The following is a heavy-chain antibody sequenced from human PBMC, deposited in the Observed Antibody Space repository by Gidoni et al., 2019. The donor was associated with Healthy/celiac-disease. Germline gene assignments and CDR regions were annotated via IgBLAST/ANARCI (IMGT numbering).Heavy chain of an antibody. J-gene: IGHJ5*02. Sequence: QVQLQESGPGLVKTSQTLSLTCTVSGGSISSGGYYWSWIRQHPGKGLEWIGYIYYSGSTYYNPSLKSRVTISVDTSKNQFSLKLSSVTAADTAVYYCARDGKYNWNSGFDPWGQGTLVTVSS. CDR1: GGSISSGGYY. CDR2: IYYSGST. CDR3: ARDGKYNWNSGFDP. V-gene: IGHV4-31*03. D-gene: IGHD1-7*01.